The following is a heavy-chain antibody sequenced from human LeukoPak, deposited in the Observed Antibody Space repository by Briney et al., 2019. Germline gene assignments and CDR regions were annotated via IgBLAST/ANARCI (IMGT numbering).Heavy chain of an antibody. Sequence: GGSLRLSCAASGFTFSDYAMSWVRQAPGKGLEWVSVISGSAGSTYSADSVKGRFTISRDNAKNTLYLQMKSLRVEGTAVYYCAKGDTAFWGSCRCLDSWGQGTLVTVSS. J-gene: IGHJ4*02. CDR3: AKGDTAFWGSCRCLDS. CDR1: GFTFSDYA. V-gene: IGHV3-23*01. CDR2: ISGSAGST. D-gene: IGHD3-16*02.